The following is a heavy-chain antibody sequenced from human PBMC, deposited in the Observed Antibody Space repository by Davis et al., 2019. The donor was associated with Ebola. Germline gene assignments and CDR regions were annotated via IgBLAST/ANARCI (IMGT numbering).Heavy chain of an antibody. D-gene: IGHD3-22*01. CDR3: ARGGITMMIVPRDYYYGLDV. Sequence: ASVKVSCKASGYTFTSYGISWVRQAPGQGLEWMGWISAYNGNTNYAQKLQGRVTMTTDTSTSTAYMELRSLRSDDTAVYYCARGGITMMIVPRDYYYGLDVWGQGTTVTVSS. CDR2: ISAYNGNT. CDR1: GYTFTSYG. J-gene: IGHJ6*02. V-gene: IGHV1-18*01.